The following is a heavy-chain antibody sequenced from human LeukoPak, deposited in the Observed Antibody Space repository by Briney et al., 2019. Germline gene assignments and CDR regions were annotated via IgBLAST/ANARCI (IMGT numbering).Heavy chain of an antibody. CDR2: INKDGSDK. CDR3: VRGLAGIGP. CDR1: GFTFSDFW. J-gene: IGHJ5*02. Sequence: PGGSLRLSCAASGFTFSDFWVEWFRQAPGKGLEWVANINKDGSDKYYMDSVTGRFTISRDNAKNSLYLQMNRLRAEDTAVYYCVRGLAGIGPWGQGTLVTVSS. V-gene: IGHV3-7*01. D-gene: IGHD3-3*02.